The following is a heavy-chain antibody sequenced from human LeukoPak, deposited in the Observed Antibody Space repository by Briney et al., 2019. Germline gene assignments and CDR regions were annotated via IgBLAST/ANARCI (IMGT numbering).Heavy chain of an antibody. CDR3: ARGVAATRFFDY. Sequence: GGSLRLSCAASGSTFSSYWMHWVRQAPGKGLVWVSRINSDGSSTSYADSVKGRFTISRDNTKNTLYLQMNSLRVEDTAVYYCARGVAATRFFDYWGQGMLVTVSS. J-gene: IGHJ4*02. CDR1: GSTFSSYW. CDR2: INSDGSST. V-gene: IGHV3-74*01. D-gene: IGHD2-15*01.